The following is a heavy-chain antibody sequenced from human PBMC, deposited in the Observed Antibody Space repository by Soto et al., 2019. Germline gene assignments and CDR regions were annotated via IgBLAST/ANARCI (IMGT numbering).Heavy chain of an antibody. J-gene: IGHJ2*01. Sequence: GGSLRLSCAASGFTVSSNYMSWVRQAPGKGLEWVSVIYSGGSTYYADSVKGRFTISRDNSKNTLYLQMNSLRAEDTAVYYCARDLGVGTPAGWYFDLWGRGTLVTVSS. CDR1: GFTVSSNY. CDR2: IYSGGST. CDR3: ARDLGVGTPAGWYFDL. D-gene: IGHD1-1*01. V-gene: IGHV3-53*01.